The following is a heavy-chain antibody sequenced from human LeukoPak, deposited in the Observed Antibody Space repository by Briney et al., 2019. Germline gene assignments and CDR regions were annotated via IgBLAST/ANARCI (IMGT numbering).Heavy chain of an antibody. CDR3: ARAADTSGYYPAY. V-gene: IGHV3-30*03. CDR1: GFTFSTYG. J-gene: IGHJ4*02. CDR2: ISYDGSNK. D-gene: IGHD3-22*01. Sequence: SGGSLRLSCAASGFTFSTYGLHWVRQAPGKGLEWVPFISYDGSNKYYADSVKGRFTISRDNAKNTLYLQMNSLTSEDTAVYFCARAADTSGYYPAYWGQGTLVTVSS.